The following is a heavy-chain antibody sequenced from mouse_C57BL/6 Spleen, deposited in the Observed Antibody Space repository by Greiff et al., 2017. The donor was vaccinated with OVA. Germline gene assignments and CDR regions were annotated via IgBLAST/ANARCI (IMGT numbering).Heavy chain of an antibody. CDR3: ASNYGFFAY. V-gene: IGHV3-6*01. CDR2: ISYDGSN. CDR1: GYSITSGYY. Sequence: EVQVVESGPGLVKPSQSLSLTCSVSGYSITSGYYWNWIRQFPGNKLEWMGYISYDGSNNYNPSLKNRISITRDTSKNQFFLKLNSVTTEDTATYYCASNYGFFAYWGQGTLVTVSA. D-gene: IGHD1-1*01. J-gene: IGHJ3*01.